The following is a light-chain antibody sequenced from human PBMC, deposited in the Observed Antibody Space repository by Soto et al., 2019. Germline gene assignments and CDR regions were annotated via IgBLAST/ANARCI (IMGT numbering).Light chain of an antibody. V-gene: IGKV1-39*01. CDR3: QHSFNTPLT. CDR1: QDIRNF. J-gene: IGKJ4*01. Sequence: DIQMTQSPSSLSAFVGDTVTISCRASQDIRNFLQWYQQKPGRAPDLLIYFASSLQSGVPSRFSGSGSGTDFTLTISSLQPEDFASYFCQHSFNTPLTFGGGTKVDIK. CDR2: FAS.